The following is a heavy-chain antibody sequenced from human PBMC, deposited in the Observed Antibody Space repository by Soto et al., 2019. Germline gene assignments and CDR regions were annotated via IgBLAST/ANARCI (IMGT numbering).Heavy chain of an antibody. CDR3: ARVGPAHYYDSSGYYSPLDY. D-gene: IGHD3-22*01. J-gene: IGHJ4*02. CDR2: IIALFGTA. V-gene: IGHV1-69*13. Sequence: SVKVSCKASGYTFTSYGISWVRQAPGQGLEWLGCIIALFGTANYAQKFKGRVTITAGECTSTVYMELSSLRSEDTAVYYCARVGPAHYYDSSGYYSPLDYWGQGTLVTVSS. CDR1: GYTFTSYG.